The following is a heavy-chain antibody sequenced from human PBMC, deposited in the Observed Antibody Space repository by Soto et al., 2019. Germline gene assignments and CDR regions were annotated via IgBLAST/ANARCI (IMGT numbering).Heavy chain of an antibody. V-gene: IGHV3-48*03. D-gene: IGHD5-12*01. CDR2: ISSTGNTI. CDR3: ARDERAGYDYNRAFDY. J-gene: IGHJ4*02. Sequence: GGSLSLSCAASGFTFSSYEMNWVRQAPGKGLEWISYISSTGNTIYYADSVKGRFTISRDNAKNSLYLQMNSLRAEDTAVYFCARDERAGYDYNRAFDYWGQGTLVTVSS. CDR1: GFTFSSYE.